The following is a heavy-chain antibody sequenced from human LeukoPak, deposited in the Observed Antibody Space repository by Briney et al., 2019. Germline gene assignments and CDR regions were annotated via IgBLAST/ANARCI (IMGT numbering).Heavy chain of an antibody. Sequence: GGSLRLSCAASGFTFSSYAMNWVRQAPGKGLEWVSYISSSSSTIFYAESVKGRFIISRDNANNSLYLQMTSLRDEDTAVYYCARDLNSGYDSGEYFQDWGQGTLVTVSS. J-gene: IGHJ1*01. D-gene: IGHD3-22*01. CDR2: ISSSSSTI. CDR1: GFTFSSYA. CDR3: ARDLNSGYDSGEYFQD. V-gene: IGHV3-48*02.